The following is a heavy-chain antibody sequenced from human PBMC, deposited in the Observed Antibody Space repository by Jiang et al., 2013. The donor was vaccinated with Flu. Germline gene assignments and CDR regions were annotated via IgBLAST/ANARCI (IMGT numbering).Heavy chain of an antibody. D-gene: IGHD3-22*01. CDR2: IYWDGDK. CDR1: GFSLRVGGVG. CDR3: AHRLHDYDNIGYPFDF. V-gene: IGHV2-5*02. Sequence: KPTQTLTLTCTFSGFSLRVGGVGVGWIRQPPGKALEWLAVIYWDGDKHYSPSLKNRVTISKDTXENQVFLTMTNMGPVDTATYYCAHRLHDYDNIGYPFDFWGQGIPVTVSS. J-gene: IGHJ4*02.